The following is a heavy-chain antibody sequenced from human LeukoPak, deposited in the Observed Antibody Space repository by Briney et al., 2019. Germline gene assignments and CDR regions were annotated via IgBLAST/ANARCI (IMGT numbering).Heavy chain of an antibody. Sequence: SETLSLTCTVSGGSISSYYWSWIRQPPGRGLEWIGYISYSGSTNYNPSLKSRVTISVDTSKNQFSLKVSSVTAADTAVYYCARDRSSGPVGYFFDYWGQGTLVTVSS. J-gene: IGHJ4*02. D-gene: IGHD6-19*01. V-gene: IGHV4-59*01. CDR3: ARDRSSGPVGYFFDY. CDR2: ISYSGST. CDR1: GGSISSYY.